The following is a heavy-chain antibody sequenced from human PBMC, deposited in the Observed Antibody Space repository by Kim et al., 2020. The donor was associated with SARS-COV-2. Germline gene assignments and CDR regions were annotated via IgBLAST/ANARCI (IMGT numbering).Heavy chain of an antibody. CDR2: VRSDGTTT. CDR1: GFSLSDYW. Sequence: GGSLRLSCAASGFSLSDYWMYWVRQAPGKGLVWDSRVRSDGTTTSYADSVKGRFTISRDNARNTLFLQMHTLRAEDTAVYYCARDPGGSASHFPYYYQYGMDVWGQGTTVTVS. J-gene: IGHJ6*02. D-gene: IGHD3-10*01. CDR3: ARDPGGSASHFPYYYQYGMDV. V-gene: IGHV3-74*03.